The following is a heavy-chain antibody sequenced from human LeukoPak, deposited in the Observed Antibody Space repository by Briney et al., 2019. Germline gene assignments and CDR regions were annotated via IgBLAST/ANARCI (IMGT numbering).Heavy chain of an antibody. CDR2: IYYSGST. D-gene: IGHD3-3*01. V-gene: IGHV4-59*01. J-gene: IGHJ4*02. CDR3: ARGAGDFWSGYLNFGY. Sequence: TSETLSLTCTVSGGSISSYYWSWIRQPPGKGLEWIGYIYYSGSTNYNPSLKSRVTISVDTSKNQFSLKLSSVTAADTAVYYCARGAGDFWSGYLNFGYWGQGTLVTVSS. CDR1: GGSISSYY.